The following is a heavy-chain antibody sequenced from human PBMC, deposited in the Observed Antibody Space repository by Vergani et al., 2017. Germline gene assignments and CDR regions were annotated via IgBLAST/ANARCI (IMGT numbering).Heavy chain of an antibody. V-gene: IGHV4-39*01. CDR3: AGRVMGYRYGVFDY. J-gene: IGHJ4*02. CDR1: GGSITSSSYY. D-gene: IGHD5-18*01. CDR2: IYHSGSA. Sequence: QLHLQESGPGLVKPSETLSLTCTVSGGSITSSSYYWGWIRQPPGKGLEWIGNIYHSGSAYYNPSLKGRVTISVDTTKKQFSLEVTSGTAADTAVYYCAGRVMGYRYGVFDYWGQGRDVTVSS.